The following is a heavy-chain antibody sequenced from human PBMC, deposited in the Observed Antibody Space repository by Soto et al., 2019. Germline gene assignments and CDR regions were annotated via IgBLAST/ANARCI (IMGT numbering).Heavy chain of an antibody. J-gene: IGHJ4*02. CDR2: INGDSSTI. CDR3: ARLLDAAGTKPLDF. CDR1: GFTSSGYS. Sequence: EVQLVESGGGLVQPGGSLRLSCAASGFTSSGYSMNWVRQAPGKGLEWISYINGDSSTIKFADSVKGRFTSSRDNAENSLVLQMTRLRAEDTAVYYCARLLDAAGTKPLDFWGQGTRVTVTS. D-gene: IGHD1-1*01. V-gene: IGHV3-48*01.